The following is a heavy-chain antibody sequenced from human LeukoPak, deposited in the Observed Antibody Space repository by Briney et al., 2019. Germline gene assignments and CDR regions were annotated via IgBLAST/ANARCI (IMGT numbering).Heavy chain of an antibody. J-gene: IGHJ3*02. CDR3: ARHFSGPKYFSI. CDR1: GGSISGNNNY. V-gene: IGHV4-39*01. D-gene: IGHD3-9*01. CDR2: IYSSGST. Sequence: PSETLSLTCTVSGGSISGNNNYWGWIRQPPGKGLEWIGSIYSSGSTYYNPSLKSRVTISVDTSKNQFSLKLTSVTATDTAVYYCARHFSGPKYFSIWGQGTMVTVSS.